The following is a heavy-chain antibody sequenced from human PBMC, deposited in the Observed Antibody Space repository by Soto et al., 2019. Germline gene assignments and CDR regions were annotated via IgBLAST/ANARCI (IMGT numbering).Heavy chain of an antibody. D-gene: IGHD7-27*01. CDR1: GYIFTNHD. CDR3: ARYIWAAGFDI. Sequence: QVQLVQSGAEVKKPGASVKVSCKASGYIFTNHDIEWLRQAAGQGLEWLGWMNPSNGNAGSPPSFQGRVTMTRDTSIDTAYMELSGLRSEDTAVYYCARYIWAAGFDIWGQGTMVTVSS. CDR2: MNPSNGNA. V-gene: IGHV1-8*02. J-gene: IGHJ3*02.